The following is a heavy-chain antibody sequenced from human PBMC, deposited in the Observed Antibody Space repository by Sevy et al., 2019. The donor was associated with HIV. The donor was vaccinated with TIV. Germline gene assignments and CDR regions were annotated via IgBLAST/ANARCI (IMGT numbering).Heavy chain of an antibody. D-gene: IGHD3-3*01. V-gene: IGHV3-33*01. CDR1: GFTFSNHG. J-gene: IGHJ4*02. CDR2: IWYDGSNI. CDR3: VRESSHDFWSGYWGYLDY. Sequence: GGSLRLSCTASGFTFSNHGMHWVRQAPGKGPEWVAIIWYDGSNIYYADSAKGGFTISRDNSRNKLYLQMYDLRPEDTAVYYCVRESSHDFWSGYWGYLDYWGQGTLVTVSS.